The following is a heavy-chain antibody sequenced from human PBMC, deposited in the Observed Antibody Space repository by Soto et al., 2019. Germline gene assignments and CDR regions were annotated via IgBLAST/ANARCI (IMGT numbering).Heavy chain of an antibody. Sequence: QVLLVESGGGLVKPGGSLRLSCAASGFTFSDSYMSWIRQAPGKGLEWVSYISSSSTSSNYEDSMKGRFTISRDKAKNSLYLQMNSLRAEDAAVYYCARDNGGTFDYWGQGTLVTVSS. CDR2: ISSSSTSS. J-gene: IGHJ4*02. CDR3: ARDNGGTFDY. D-gene: IGHD2-8*01. V-gene: IGHV3-11*05. CDR1: GFTFSDSY.